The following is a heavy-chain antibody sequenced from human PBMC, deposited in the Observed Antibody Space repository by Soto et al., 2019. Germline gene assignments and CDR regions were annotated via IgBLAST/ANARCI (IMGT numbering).Heavy chain of an antibody. D-gene: IGHD3-10*02. CDR2: IKSKTDGGTT. J-gene: IGHJ6*02. Sequence: NPGGSLRLSCAASGFTFSNAWMNWVRQAPGKGLEWVGRIKSKTDGGTTDYAAPVKGRFTISRDDSKNTLYLQMNSLKTEDTAVYYCTTTNPKMFGETLLYYYYGMDVWGQGTTVTVSS. V-gene: IGHV3-15*07. CDR1: GFTFSNAW. CDR3: TTTNPKMFGETLLYYYYGMDV.